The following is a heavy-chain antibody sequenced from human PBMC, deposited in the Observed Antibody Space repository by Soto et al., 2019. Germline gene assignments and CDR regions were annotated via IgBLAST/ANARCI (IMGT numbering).Heavy chain of an antibody. CDR3: ARGERLYYAYYGMDV. CDR1: GYNFTMYA. V-gene: IGHV1-3*04. Sequence: QVQLVQSGAEVKKPGASVKVSCKASGYNFTMYAMIWVRQAPGQRPEWMGWINTGNGNTKYSPKLQGRVTITRDTSASTAYMELSSLKSEDTAVYYCARGERLYYAYYGMDVWGQGYTVTVSS. J-gene: IGHJ6*02. CDR2: INTGNGNT. D-gene: IGHD2-21*01.